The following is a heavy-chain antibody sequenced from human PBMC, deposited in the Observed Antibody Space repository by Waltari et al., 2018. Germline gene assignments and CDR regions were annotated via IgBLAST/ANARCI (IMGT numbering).Heavy chain of an antibody. CDR2: IYYSGST. D-gene: IGHD6-19*01. Sequence: QLQLQESGPGLVKPSETLSPTCTVSGGSIRSSIYYVGWIRQPPVMGLVWIGSIYYSGSTYYNPSLKSRVTISVDTSKNQFSLKLSSVTAADTAVYYCARTRIAVNRWFDPWGQGTLVTVSS. CDR3: ARTRIAVNRWFDP. CDR1: GGSIRSSIYY. J-gene: IGHJ5*02. V-gene: IGHV4-39*07.